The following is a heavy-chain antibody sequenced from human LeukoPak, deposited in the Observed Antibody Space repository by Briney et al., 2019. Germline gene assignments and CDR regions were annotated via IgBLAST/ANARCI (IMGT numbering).Heavy chain of an antibody. V-gene: IGHV1-69*04. CDR2: IIPILGIA. D-gene: IGHD1-26*01. Sequence: SVKVSCKASGGTFSSYAISWVRQAPGQGLEWMGRIIPILGIANYAQKFQGRVTITADKSTSTAYMELSSLRSEDTAVYYCASTSSGSYARFDYWGQGTLVTVSS. CDR1: GGTFSSYA. J-gene: IGHJ4*02. CDR3: ASTSSGSYARFDY.